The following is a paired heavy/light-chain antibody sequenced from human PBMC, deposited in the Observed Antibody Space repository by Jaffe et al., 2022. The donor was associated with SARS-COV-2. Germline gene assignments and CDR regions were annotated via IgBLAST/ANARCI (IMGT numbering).Light chain of an antibody. J-gene: IGKJ3*01. V-gene: IGKV3-20*01. CDR2: GAS. CDR1: QSVSSSY. CDR3: QQYGSSPS. Sequence: EIVLTQSPGTLSLSPGERATLSCRASQSVSSSYLAWYQQKPGQAPRLLIYGASSRATGIPDRFSGSGSGTDFTLTISRLEPEDFAVYYCQQYGSSPSFGPGTKVDIK.
Heavy chain of an antibody. CDR1: GFTFSDYY. D-gene: IGHD6-19*01. Sequence: QVQLVESGGGLVKPGGSLRLSCAASGFTFSDYYMSWIRQAPGKGLEWVSYISSSGSTIYYADSVKGRFTISRDNAKNSLYLQMNSLRAEDTAVYYCARDPFGAVAGRGTFEDLWGRGTLVTVSS. V-gene: IGHV3-11*01. CDR3: ARDPFGAVAGRGTFEDL. J-gene: IGHJ2*01. CDR2: ISSSGSTI.